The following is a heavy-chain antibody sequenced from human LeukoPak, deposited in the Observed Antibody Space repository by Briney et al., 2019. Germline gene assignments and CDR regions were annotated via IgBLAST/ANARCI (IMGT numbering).Heavy chain of an antibody. CDR1: GFTFSSYA. D-gene: IGHD5-18*01. Sequence: GSLRLSCAASGFTFSSYAMSWVRQAPGKGLEWIGSIYYSGSTYYNPSLKSRVTISVDTSKNQFSLKLSSVTAADTAVYYCARGWYSYGRYYFDYWGQGTLVTVSS. J-gene: IGHJ4*02. CDR2: IYYSGST. CDR3: ARGWYSYGRYYFDY. V-gene: IGHV4-39*07.